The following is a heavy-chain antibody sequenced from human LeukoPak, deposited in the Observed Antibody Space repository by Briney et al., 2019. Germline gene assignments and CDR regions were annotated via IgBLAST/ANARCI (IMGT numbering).Heavy chain of an antibody. V-gene: IGHV3-23*01. J-gene: IGHJ4*02. CDR3: AKDPSSGWLSQIDF. CDR1: GFTFSNYA. D-gene: IGHD6-19*01. CDR2: ISGSGGFT. Sequence: PGGSLRLSCAASGFTFSNYAMTWVRQAPGKGLEWVAVISGSGGFTHYADSVKGRFTISRDNSNNTVHLRMNSLRGDDTGVYYCAKDPSSGWLSQIDFWGQGTLVTVSS.